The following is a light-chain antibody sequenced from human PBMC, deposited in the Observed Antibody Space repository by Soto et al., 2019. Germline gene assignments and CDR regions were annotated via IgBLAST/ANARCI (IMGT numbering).Light chain of an antibody. CDR2: AAS. J-gene: IGKJ1*01. CDR1: QSISSY. Sequence: DIQMTQSPSSLSASVGYRFTITCRASQSISSYLNWYQQKPGKAPKLLIYAASSLQSGVPSRFSGSGSGTEFTLTISSLQPDDFATYYCQQYKSYWTFGQGTTGDIK. V-gene: IGKV1-39*01. CDR3: QQYKSYWT.